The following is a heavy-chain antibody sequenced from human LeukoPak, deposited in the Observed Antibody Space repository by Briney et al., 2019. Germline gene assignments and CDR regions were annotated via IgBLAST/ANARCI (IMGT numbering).Heavy chain of an antibody. D-gene: IGHD5-18*01. J-gene: IGHJ4*02. CDR1: GFTFSSYA. CDR2: ISGSGGST. V-gene: IGHV3-23*01. Sequence: GSLRLPCAASGFTFSSYAMSWVRQAPGKGLEWVSAISGSGGSTYYADSVKGRFTISRDNSKNTVHLQMDSLRAEDSAVYYCTKNAGYSYGLYYFDYWGQGTLVTVSS. CDR3: TKNAGYSYGLYYFDY.